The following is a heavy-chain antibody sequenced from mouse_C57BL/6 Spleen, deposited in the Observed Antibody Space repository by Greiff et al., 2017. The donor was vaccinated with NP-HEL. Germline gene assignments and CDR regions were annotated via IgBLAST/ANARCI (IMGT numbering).Heavy chain of an antibody. CDR3: AREGIYYGYDDGPAWFAY. V-gene: IGHV1-64*01. CDR1: GYTFTSYW. Sequence: QVQLQQPGAELVKPGASVKLSCKASGYTFTSYWMHWVKQRPGQGLEWIGMIHPNSGSTNYNEKFKSKATLTVDKSSSTAYMQLSSLTSEDSAVYYCAREGIYYGYDDGPAWFAYWGQGTLVTVSA. D-gene: IGHD2-2*01. CDR2: IHPNSGST. J-gene: IGHJ3*01.